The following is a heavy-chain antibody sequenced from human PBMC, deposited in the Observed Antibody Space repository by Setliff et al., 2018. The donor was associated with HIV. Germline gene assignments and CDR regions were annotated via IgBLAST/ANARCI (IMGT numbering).Heavy chain of an antibody. CDR1: RRTFNSHT. CDR3: VRGVQSPPHYSYFYMDV. V-gene: IGHV1-69*02. D-gene: IGHD3-3*01. J-gene: IGHJ6*03. Sequence: SVKVSCKASRRTFNSHTINWVRQAPGQGLDWMGRIIPILGVANYAQRFQGKVTITADKSTSTAYMELTSLRFDDTAMYYCVRGVQSPPHYSYFYMDVWGEGTMVTVSS. CDR2: IIPILGVA.